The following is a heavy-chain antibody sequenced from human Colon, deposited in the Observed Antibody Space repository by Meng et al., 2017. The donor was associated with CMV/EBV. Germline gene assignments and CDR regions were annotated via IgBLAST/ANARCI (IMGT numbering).Heavy chain of an antibody. Sequence: SVKVSCKASGYSFSGYYIHWVRQAPGQGLEWMGKIIPIVGTATYAQKFQGRVTITADKSTTTAYMELNSLRSEDTAVYYCARDRIDTIKLNFISGYEVWGQGTLVTVSS. CDR3: ARDRIDTIKLNFISGYEV. V-gene: IGHV1-69*08. J-gene: IGHJ4*02. CDR1: GYSFSGYY. CDR2: IIPIVGTA. D-gene: IGHD5-12*01.